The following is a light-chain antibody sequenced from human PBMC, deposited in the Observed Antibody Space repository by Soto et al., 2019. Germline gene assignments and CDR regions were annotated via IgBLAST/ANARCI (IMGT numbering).Light chain of an antibody. CDR1: QGIAGS. CDR3: QQVKSYPRT. V-gene: IGKV1-9*01. J-gene: IGKJ4*01. Sequence: TQLTQYPSFLSASVGDRVTITCRASQGIAGSLAWYQQKPGKPPKLLIYAESTLQSGVPSRFSGSGSGTRGTLTISSLQPEDFATYYCQQVKSYPRTFGGGTKV. CDR2: AES.